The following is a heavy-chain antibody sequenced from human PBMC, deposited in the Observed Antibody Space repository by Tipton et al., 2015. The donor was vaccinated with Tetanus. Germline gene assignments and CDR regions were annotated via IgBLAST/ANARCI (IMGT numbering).Heavy chain of an antibody. J-gene: IGHJ4*02. D-gene: IGHD6-6*01. Sequence: GLVKPSQTLSLTCTVSGGSISSGGYYWTWIRQHPGKGLEWIGDIYYSGSTYYNPSLKSRVSISVDTSNNQFSVNLNSVTAADTAVYYCARDQARRARGWNYFDYWGQGALVTVSS. CDR2: IYYSGST. CDR1: GGSISSGGYY. CDR3: ARDQARRARGWNYFDY. V-gene: IGHV4-31*03.